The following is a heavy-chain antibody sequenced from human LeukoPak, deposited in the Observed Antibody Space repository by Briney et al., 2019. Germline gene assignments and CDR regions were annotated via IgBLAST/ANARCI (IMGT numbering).Heavy chain of an antibody. CDR3: ARDGRSGVGTLDWYLDL. CDR2: ISYSGST. CDR1: GGSISSSSYY. D-gene: IGHD4-23*01. Sequence: PSETLSLTCTVSGGSISSSSYYWSWIRQPPGKGLEWIVYISYSGSTNYNPSLKSRVTISVDTSKNQFSLKLNSVTAADTAVYYCARDGRSGVGTLDWYLDLWGRGTLVTVSS. J-gene: IGHJ2*01. V-gene: IGHV4-61*01.